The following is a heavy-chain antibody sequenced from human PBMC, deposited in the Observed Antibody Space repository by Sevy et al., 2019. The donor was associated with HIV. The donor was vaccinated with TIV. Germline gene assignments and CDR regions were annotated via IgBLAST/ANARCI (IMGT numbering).Heavy chain of an antibody. D-gene: IGHD3-22*01. J-gene: IGHJ4*02. CDR2: IYPDYSDT. CDR1: GYSFTSHW. Sequence: GESLKISCKGSGYSFTSHWIGWVRHMPGKGLEWMGIIYPDYSDTRYSPSFQGQVTFSADKSISTAYLQWSSLKASDTAMYYCATSRSGYFDSSGYYIYWGQGTLVTVS. CDR3: ATSRSGYFDSSGYYIY. V-gene: IGHV5-51*01.